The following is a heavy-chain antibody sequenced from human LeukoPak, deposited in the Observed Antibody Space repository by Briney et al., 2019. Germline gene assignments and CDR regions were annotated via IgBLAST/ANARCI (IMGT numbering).Heavy chain of an antibody. V-gene: IGHV1-2*02. J-gene: IGHJ5*02. D-gene: IGHD3-10*01. Sequence: ASVKVSCKASGYTFTGYYMHWVRQAPGQGLEWMGWINPNSGGTNYAQKFQGRVTMTRDTSISTAYMELSRLRSDDTAVYYCARGRRLLWFRELSINWFDPWGQGTLVTVSS. CDR1: GYTFTGYY. CDR2: INPNSGGT. CDR3: ARGRRLLWFRELSINWFDP.